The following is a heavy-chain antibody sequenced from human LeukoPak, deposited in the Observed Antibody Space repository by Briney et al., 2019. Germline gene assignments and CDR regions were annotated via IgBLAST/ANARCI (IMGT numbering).Heavy chain of an antibody. CDR3: ARRRVPAAIRHFDY. J-gene: IGHJ4*02. CDR2: INHSGST. CDR1: GGSFSGYY. D-gene: IGHD2-2*02. Sequence: SSETPSLTCAVYGGSFSGYYWSWIRQPPGKGLEWIGEINHSGSTNYNPSLKSRVTISVDTSKNQFSLKLSSVTAADTAVYYCARRRVPAAIRHFDYWGQGTLVTVSS. V-gene: IGHV4-34*01.